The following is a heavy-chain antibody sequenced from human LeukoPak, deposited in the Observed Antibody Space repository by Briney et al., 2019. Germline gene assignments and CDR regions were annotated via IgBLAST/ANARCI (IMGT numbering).Heavy chain of an antibody. V-gene: IGHV3-21*01. CDR1: AFTFSSYS. D-gene: IGHD3-22*01. CDR3: ARGRWPYSSGYYFDY. Sequence: PGGSLRLSCAASAFTFSSYSMNWVRQAPGKGLEWVSHIVRRLSEGPIHHLQRQGKNSLYLQMNSQRAEDTAVYYCARGRWPYSSGYYFDYWGQGTLVTVSS. J-gene: IGHJ4*02.